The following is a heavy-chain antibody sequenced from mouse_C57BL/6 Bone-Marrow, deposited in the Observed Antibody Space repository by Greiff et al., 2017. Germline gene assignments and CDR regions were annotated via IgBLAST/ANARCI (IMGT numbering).Heavy chain of an antibody. CDR3: VRDRTTVVARDWYFDV. Sequence: EVQVVESGGGLVQPKGSLKLSCAASGFTFNTYAMHWVRQAPGKGLEWVARIRSKSSNYATYYADSVKDRFTISRDDSQSMLYLQMNNLKTEDTAMYYCVRDRTTVVARDWYFDVWGTGTTVTVSS. D-gene: IGHD1-1*01. CDR1: GFTFNTYA. V-gene: IGHV10-3*01. CDR2: IRSKSSNYAT. J-gene: IGHJ1*03.